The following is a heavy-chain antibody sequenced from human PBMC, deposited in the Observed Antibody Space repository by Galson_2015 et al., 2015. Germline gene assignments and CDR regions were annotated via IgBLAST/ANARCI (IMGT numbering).Heavy chain of an antibody. D-gene: IGHD3-10*01. CDR2: IKQDGSEK. J-gene: IGHJ4*02. Sequence: SLRLSCAASGFTFSTYWMTRVRQAPGKGLEWVAYIKQDGSEKYYVDSVKGRFTISRDNAKNSLYLQVNSLRAEDTAVYYCARDGLVRGVFYWGQGTLVTVSS. CDR1: GFTFSTYW. CDR3: ARDGLVRGVFY. V-gene: IGHV3-7*01.